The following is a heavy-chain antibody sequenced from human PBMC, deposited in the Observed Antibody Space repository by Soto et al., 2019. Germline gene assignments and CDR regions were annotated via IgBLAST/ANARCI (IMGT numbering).Heavy chain of an antibody. Sequence: PGGSLRLSCAASGFTVSSNYMSWVRQAPGRGLEWVSVIYSGGSTYYADSVKGRFTISRDKSKNTLYLQMNSLRAEDTAVYYCATMRTVTTDAFDIWGQGTMVTVSS. CDR1: GFTVSSNY. CDR2: IYSGGST. V-gene: IGHV3-53*01. CDR3: ATMRTVTTDAFDI. J-gene: IGHJ3*02. D-gene: IGHD4-17*01.